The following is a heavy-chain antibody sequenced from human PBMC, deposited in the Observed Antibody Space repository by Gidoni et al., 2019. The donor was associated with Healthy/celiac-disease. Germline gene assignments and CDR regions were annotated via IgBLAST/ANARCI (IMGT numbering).Heavy chain of an antibody. CDR3: ARGDRNDFWSGYYWSAEYFQH. J-gene: IGHJ1*01. CDR2: INPNSGGT. V-gene: IGHV1-2*02. CDR1: GYTFTGYY. D-gene: IGHD3-3*01. Sequence: HVQLVQSGAEVKKPGASVKVSCKASGYTFTGYYLHWGRQAPGPGLEWMGWINPNSGGTNYAQKFQGRVTMPRDTSISTAYMELSRLRSDDTAVYYCARGDRNDFWSGYYWSAEYFQHWGQGTLVTVSS.